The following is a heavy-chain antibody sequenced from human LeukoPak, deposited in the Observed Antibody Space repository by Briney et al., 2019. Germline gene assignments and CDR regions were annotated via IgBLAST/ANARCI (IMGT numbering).Heavy chain of an antibody. CDR3: ASLAGDAFDN. Sequence: GESLSISCKGSRYSFTSYWISWVRQMPGKGLEGVGRTDPSDSYASSSPSFQGHVTITADKSISTASLQWSSLKSSDTAMYYCASLAGDAFDNWGQGTLVTVSS. J-gene: IGHJ3*02. CDR1: RYSFTSYW. V-gene: IGHV5-10-1*01. CDR2: TDPSDSYA.